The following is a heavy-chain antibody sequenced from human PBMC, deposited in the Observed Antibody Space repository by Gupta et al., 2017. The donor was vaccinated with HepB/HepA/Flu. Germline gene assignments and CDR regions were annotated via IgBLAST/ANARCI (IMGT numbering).Heavy chain of an antibody. J-gene: IGHJ5*02. Sequence: QVQLVQSGAEVKKPGSSVKVSCTASGGTFSSYAISWVRQAPGQGLEWMGGIIPIFGTANYAQKFQGRVTITADESTSTAYMELSSLRSEDTAVYYCARDRDTGDDFWTGGWFDPWGQGTLVTVSS. V-gene: IGHV1-69*01. CDR1: GGTFSSYA. CDR2: IIPIFGTA. CDR3: ARDRDTGDDFWTGGWFDP. D-gene: IGHD3/OR15-3a*01.